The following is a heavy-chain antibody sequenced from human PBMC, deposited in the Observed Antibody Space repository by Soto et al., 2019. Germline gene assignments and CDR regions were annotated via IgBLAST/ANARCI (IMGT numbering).Heavy chain of an antibody. Sequence: GGSLRLSCAASGFTVSSNYMSWVRQAPGKGLEWVSVIYSGFSTYYADSVKGRFTISRDNSKNTLYLQMNSLRAEDTAVYYCARVGSSWYWFDPWGQGTLVTVSS. J-gene: IGHJ5*02. D-gene: IGHD6-13*01. CDR1: GFTVSSNY. CDR3: ARVGSSWYWFDP. CDR2: IYSGFST. V-gene: IGHV3-66*01.